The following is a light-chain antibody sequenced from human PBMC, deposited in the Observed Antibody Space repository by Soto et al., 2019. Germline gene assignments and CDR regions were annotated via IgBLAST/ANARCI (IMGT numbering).Light chain of an antibody. CDR1: QSVSSSY. Sequence: LVLTQYPGPLYLSPGERATLSCRASQSVSSSYLAWYQQKPGQAPRLLIYGASSRATGIPDRFSGSGSGTEFTLTISSLQSEDFAVYYCQQYGSSPQTFGQGTKVDIK. CDR2: GAS. J-gene: IGKJ1*01. CDR3: QQYGSSPQT. V-gene: IGKV3-20*01.